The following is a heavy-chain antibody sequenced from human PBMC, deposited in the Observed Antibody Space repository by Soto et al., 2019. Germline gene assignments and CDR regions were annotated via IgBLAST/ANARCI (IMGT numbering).Heavy chain of an antibody. D-gene: IGHD2-15*01. CDR2: IIPIFGTA. J-gene: IGHJ2*01. V-gene: IGHV1-69*06. CDR3: ARAPPGYCSGGSCDWYFDL. CDR1: GGTFSSYA. Sequence: QVQLVQSGAEVKKPGSSVKVSCKASGGTFSSYAISWVRQAPGQGLEWMGGIIPIFGTANYAQKFQGRVTITADKSTSTAYMELSSLRSEYTAVYYCARAPPGYCSGGSCDWYFDLWGRGTLVTVSS.